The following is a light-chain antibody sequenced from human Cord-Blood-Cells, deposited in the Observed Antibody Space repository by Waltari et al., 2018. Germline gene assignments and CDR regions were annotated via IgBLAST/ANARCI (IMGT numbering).Light chain of an antibody. CDR2: DAS. CDR3: QQRSNWPLT. Sequence: EILLTQSPATLSLSQVERATLSCRASQSVSSSLAWYQQKPGQAPRLLIYDASNRATGIPARFSGSGSGTDFTLTISSLEPEDFAVYYCQQRSNWPLTFGGGTKVEIK. J-gene: IGKJ4*01. CDR1: QSVSSS. V-gene: IGKV3-11*01.